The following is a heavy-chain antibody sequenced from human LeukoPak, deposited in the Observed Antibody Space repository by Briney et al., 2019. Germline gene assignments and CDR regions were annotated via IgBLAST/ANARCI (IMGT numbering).Heavy chain of an antibody. D-gene: IGHD2-2*02. CDR3: ARDSSGLYQDY. V-gene: IGHV3-7*01. J-gene: IGHJ4*02. CDR2: IKQDGSEK. CDR1: GFTFSSYW. Sequence: PGGSLRLSCAASGFTFSSYWMSWVRQAPGKGLEWVANIKQDGSEKYYVDSVKGRFTISRDNAKNSLYLQMNSLRAEHTAVYYCARDSSGLYQDYWGQGTLVTVSS.